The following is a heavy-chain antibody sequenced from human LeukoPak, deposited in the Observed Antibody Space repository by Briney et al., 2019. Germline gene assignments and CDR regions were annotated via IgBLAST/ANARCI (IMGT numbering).Heavy chain of an antibody. Sequence: SETLSLTCTVSGGSISSHYWSWIRQPPGKGLEWIGYIYYSGSTNYNPSLKSRVTISVDTSKNQFSLKLSSVTAADTAVYYCARVGYSNSYYYYYIDVWGKGTTVTVSS. CDR2: IYYSGST. D-gene: IGHD4-11*01. CDR1: GGSISSHY. V-gene: IGHV4-59*11. J-gene: IGHJ6*03. CDR3: ARVGYSNSYYYYYIDV.